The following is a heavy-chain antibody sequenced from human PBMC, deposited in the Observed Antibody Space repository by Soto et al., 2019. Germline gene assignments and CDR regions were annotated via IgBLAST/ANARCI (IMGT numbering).Heavy chain of an antibody. CDR2: ITWNSGSV. CDR1: GFNFDDYA. J-gene: IGHJ4*02. D-gene: IGHD5-12*01. V-gene: IGHV3-9*01. CDR3: ARADPGLGLRPEFAY. Sequence: EVQLVESGGGLVQPGRSLGLSCVASGFNFDDYAMHWVRQAPGKGLEWVSGITWNSGSVEYADSVKGRFTISRDNFKNSLYLQMNSLRAEYTAFYYCARADPGLGLRPEFAYWGQGTLVTVSS.